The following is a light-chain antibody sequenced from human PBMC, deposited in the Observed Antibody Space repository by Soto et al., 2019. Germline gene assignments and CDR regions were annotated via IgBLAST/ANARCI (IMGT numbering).Light chain of an antibody. J-gene: IGKJ1*01. CDR1: QSISSY. CDR2: AAS. V-gene: IGKV1-39*01. CDR3: QQYNSYPWT. Sequence: DIQMTQSPSSLSASVGGRVTITCRASQSISSYLNWYQQKPGKAPKLLIYAASSLQSGVPSRFSGSGSGTEFTLTISSLQPDDFATYYCQQYNSYPWTFGQGTKVDI.